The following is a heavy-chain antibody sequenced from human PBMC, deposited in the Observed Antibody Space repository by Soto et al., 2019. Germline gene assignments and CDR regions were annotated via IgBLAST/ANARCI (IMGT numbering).Heavy chain of an antibody. D-gene: IGHD1-1*01. CDR1: GGSISSYY. Sequence: QVQLQESGPGLVKPSETLSLTCTVSGGSISSYYWSWIRQPPGKGLEWIGYIYYSGSTNYNPSLKSRVTISVDTSKNQFSLKLSSVTAADTAVYYCARGVRTGTAPTNNCFDPWGQGTLVTVSS. CDR3: ARGVRTGTAPTNNCFDP. V-gene: IGHV4-59*01. J-gene: IGHJ5*02. CDR2: IYYSGST.